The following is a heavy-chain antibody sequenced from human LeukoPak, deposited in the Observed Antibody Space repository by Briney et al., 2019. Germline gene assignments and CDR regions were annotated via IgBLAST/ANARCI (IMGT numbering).Heavy chain of an antibody. V-gene: IGHV1-18*01. Sequence: GASVKVSCRASGYTFTSYGISWVRQAPGQGLEWMGWISAYNGNTNYAQKLQGRVTMTTDTSTSTAYMELRSLRSDDTAVYYCARDSSPDFAPSSMDLDYWGQGTLVTVSS. CDR1: GYTFTSYG. CDR2: ISAYNGNT. D-gene: IGHD6-13*01. CDR3: ARDSSPDFAPSSMDLDY. J-gene: IGHJ4*02.